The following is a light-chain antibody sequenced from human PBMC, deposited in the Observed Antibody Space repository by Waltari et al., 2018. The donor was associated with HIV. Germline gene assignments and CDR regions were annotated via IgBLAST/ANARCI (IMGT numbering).Light chain of an antibody. CDR3: QSYDSRLSAVV. CDR1: RSNIGTDYD. V-gene: IGLV1-40*01. Sequence: QSVLTPPPSVSGAPGQRVPTTSTGNRSNIGTDYDVHWYQQLPGTVPKLLIYGNNNRPSGVPDRFSGSKSGTSASLAITGLQAEDETDYYCQSYDSRLSAVVFGGGTKLTVL. J-gene: IGLJ2*01. CDR2: GNN.